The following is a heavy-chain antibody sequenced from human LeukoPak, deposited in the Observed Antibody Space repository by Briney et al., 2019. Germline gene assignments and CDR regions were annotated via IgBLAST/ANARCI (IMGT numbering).Heavy chain of an antibody. CDR2: INPNSGGT. D-gene: IGHD6-6*01. CDR3: ARDVYSSSSGGDYYYGMDV. CDR1: GYTFTGYY. V-gene: IGHV1-2*02. Sequence: ASVKVSCKASGYTFTGYYMHWVRQAPGQGLEWMGWINPNSGGTNYAQKFQGRVTMARDTSISTAYMELSRLRYDATAVYYCARDVYSSSSGGDYYYGMDVWGQGTTVTVSS. J-gene: IGHJ6*02.